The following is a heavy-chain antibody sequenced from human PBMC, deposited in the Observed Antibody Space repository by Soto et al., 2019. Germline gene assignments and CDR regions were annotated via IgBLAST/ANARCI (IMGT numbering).Heavy chain of an antibody. CDR1: GGSISSSSYY. CDR2: IFYSGST. J-gene: IGHJ6*02. D-gene: IGHD2-15*01. V-gene: IGHV4-39*01. CDR3: ARHLTYCSAGSCYSDFPYYGMDV. Sequence: TLSLTCTVSGGSISSSSYYWGWIRQPPGKGLEWIGSIFYSGSTYYNPSLKSRVTISVDTSKNQFSLKLSSVTAADTAVYYCARHLTYCSAGSCYSDFPYYGMDVWGQGTTVTVSS.